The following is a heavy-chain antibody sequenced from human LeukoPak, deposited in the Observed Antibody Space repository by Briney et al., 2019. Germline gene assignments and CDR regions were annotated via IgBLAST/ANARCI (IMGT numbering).Heavy chain of an antibody. Sequence: ASVKVSCKASGYTYTSYAMHWVRQAPGQRLEWMGWINAGNGNTKYSQKFQGRVTITRDTSASTAYMELSSLRPEDTAVYYCAREHSSGYYDLLDYWGQGTLVTVSS. J-gene: IGHJ4*02. CDR2: INAGNGNT. V-gene: IGHV1-3*01. CDR3: AREHSSGYYDLLDY. CDR1: GYTYTSYA. D-gene: IGHD3-22*01.